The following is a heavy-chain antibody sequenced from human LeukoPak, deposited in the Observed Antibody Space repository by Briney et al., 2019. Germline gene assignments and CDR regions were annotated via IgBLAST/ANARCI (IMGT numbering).Heavy chain of an antibody. Sequence: GASVKVSCKASGYTFTSYGISWVRQAPGQGLEWMGWISTYNGNTNYALKLQGRVTMTTDTSTGTAYMELRSLRSDDTAVYYCARALYSSSSYYYYYGMDVWGQGTTVTVSS. J-gene: IGHJ6*02. CDR2: ISTYNGNT. D-gene: IGHD6-13*01. V-gene: IGHV1-18*01. CDR1: GYTFTSYG. CDR3: ARALYSSSSYYYYYGMDV.